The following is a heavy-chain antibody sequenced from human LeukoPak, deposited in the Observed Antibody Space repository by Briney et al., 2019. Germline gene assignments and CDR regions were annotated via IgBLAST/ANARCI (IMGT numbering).Heavy chain of an antibody. D-gene: IGHD6-19*01. J-gene: IGHJ4*02. CDR2: ISGSGGTT. Sequence: PGGSLRLSCAASGFIFSSYAMSWVRQAPGKGLEWVSAISGSGGTTYYADSVKGRFTISRDNSKDTLFLQMNSLRAEDTAVYYCARPISGWYLGFHWGQGTLVTVSS. CDR3: ARPISGWYLGFH. V-gene: IGHV3-23*01. CDR1: GFIFSSYA.